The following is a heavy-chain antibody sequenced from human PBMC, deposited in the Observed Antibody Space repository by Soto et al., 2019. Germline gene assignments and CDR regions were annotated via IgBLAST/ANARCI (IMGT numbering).Heavy chain of an antibody. V-gene: IGHV1-2*04. D-gene: IGHD3-10*01. CDR3: ARSPMVRGVKLDY. Sequence: ASVKVSCKASGYTFTGYYMHWVRQAPGQGLEWMGWINPNSGGTNYAQKFQGWVTMTRDTSISTAYMELSRLRSDDTAVYYCARSPMVRGVKLDYWGQGTLVTVS. J-gene: IGHJ4*02. CDR2: INPNSGGT. CDR1: GYTFTGYY.